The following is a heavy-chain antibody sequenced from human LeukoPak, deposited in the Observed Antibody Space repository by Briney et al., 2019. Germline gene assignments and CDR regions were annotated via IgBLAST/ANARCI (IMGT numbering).Heavy chain of an antibody. CDR3: ARLRGGVQLWGD. Sequence: SETLSLTCTVSSASFSSSSYFCGWIRQSPGMGLESIATINYSGTTYDPPALKSRVTTSVDTSRNQFSLKLTAVTAAHRAVYYWARLRGGVQLWGDWGQGALVTVSS. D-gene: IGHD3-10*01. CDR1: SASFSSSSYF. V-gene: IGHV4-39*01. CDR2: INYSGTT. J-gene: IGHJ4*01.